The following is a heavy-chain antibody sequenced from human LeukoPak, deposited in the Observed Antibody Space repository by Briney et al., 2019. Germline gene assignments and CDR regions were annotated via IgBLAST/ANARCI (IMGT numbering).Heavy chain of an antibody. J-gene: IGHJ3*02. CDR1: GGSFSGDY. Sequence: SETLSLTCAVYGGSFSGDYWSWIRQPPGKGLGWIGEINHSGSTNYNPSLKSRVTISVDTSKNQFSLKLSSVTAADTAVYYCAGESGSFPFDIWGQGTMVTVSS. CDR2: INHSGST. V-gene: IGHV4-34*01. D-gene: IGHD1-26*01. CDR3: AGESGSFPFDI.